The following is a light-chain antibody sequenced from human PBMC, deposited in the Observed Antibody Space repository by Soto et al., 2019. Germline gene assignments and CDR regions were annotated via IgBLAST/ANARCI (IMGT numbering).Light chain of an antibody. CDR3: CSYAGSNNFVV. CDR1: SSDVGGYNY. Sequence: QSVLTQPPSASGSPGQSVTISCTGTSSDVGGYNYVSWYQQYPGKAPKLMMYEVTTRPSGVPDRFSGSKSGNTASLTVSGLQAEDEADYYCCSYAGSNNFVVFGGGTKVTVL. V-gene: IGLV2-8*01. J-gene: IGLJ2*01. CDR2: EVT.